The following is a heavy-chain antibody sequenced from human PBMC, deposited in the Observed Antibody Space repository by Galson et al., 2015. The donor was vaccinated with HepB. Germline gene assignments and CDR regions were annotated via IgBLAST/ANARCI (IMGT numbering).Heavy chain of an antibody. V-gene: IGHV3-66*01. CDR1: GFTVSSNY. D-gene: IGHD3-22*01. CDR2: IYSGGST. CDR3: AREGVDHYYDSSGYYTALCYFDY. J-gene: IGHJ4*02. Sequence: SLRLSCAASGFTVSSNYMSWVRQAPGKGLEWVSVIYSGGSTYYADSVKGRFTISRDNSKNTLYLQMNSLRAEDTAVYYCAREGVDHYYDSSGYYTALCYFDYWGQGTLVTVS.